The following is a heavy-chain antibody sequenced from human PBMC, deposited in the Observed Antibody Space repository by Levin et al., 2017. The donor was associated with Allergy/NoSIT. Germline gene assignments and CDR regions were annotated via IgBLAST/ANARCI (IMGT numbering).Heavy chain of an antibody. CDR2: ISYDASNK. V-gene: IGHV3-30*18. D-gene: IGHD4-11*01. CDR3: AKDWYHSDYYFDY. Sequence: GGSLRLSCATSGFTFSSYGMHWVRQAPGKGLEWVALISYDASNKFYADSVRGRFTISRDNSKNTLYLQMNSLRAEDTAVYYCAKDWYHSDYYFDYWGQGTLVTVSS. CDR1: GFTFSSYG. J-gene: IGHJ4*02.